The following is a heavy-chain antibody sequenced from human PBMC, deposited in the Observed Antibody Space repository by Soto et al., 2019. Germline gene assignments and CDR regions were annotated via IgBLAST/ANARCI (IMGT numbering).Heavy chain of an antibody. V-gene: IGHV3-23*01. CDR3: AKTIQLWLSDGMDV. CDR2: ISGSGGST. Sequence: LRLSCAASGFTFSSYAMSWVCQAPGKGLEWVSAISGSGGSTYYADSVKGRFTISRDNSKNTLYLQMNSLRAEDTAVYYCAKTIQLWLSDGMDVWGQGTTVTVS. D-gene: IGHD5-18*01. J-gene: IGHJ6*02. CDR1: GFTFSSYA.